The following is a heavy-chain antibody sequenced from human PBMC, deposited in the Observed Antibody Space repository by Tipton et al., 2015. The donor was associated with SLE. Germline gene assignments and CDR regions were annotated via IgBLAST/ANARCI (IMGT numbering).Heavy chain of an antibody. D-gene: IGHD4-23*01. Sequence: TFTSYGISWVRQAPGQGLEWMGWISAYNGNTNYAQKLQGRVTMTTDTSTSTAYMELRSLRSDDTAVYYCARDDAVAGAFDIWGQGTMVTVSS. CDR2: ISAYNGNT. V-gene: IGHV1-18*04. CDR3: ARDDAVAGAFDI. CDR1: TFTSYG. J-gene: IGHJ3*02.